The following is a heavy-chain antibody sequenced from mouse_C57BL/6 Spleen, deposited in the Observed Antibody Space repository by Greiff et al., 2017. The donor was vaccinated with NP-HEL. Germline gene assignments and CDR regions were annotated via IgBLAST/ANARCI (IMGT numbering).Heavy chain of an antibody. J-gene: IGHJ3*01. CDR3: ARFYLYGGWFAY. Sequence: EVQLQQSGPELVKPGASVKISCKASGYTFTDYYMNWVKQSHGKSLEWIGDINPNNGGTSYNQKFKGKATLTVDKSSSTAYMELRSLTSEDSAVYYCARFYLYGGWFAYWGEGTLVTVSA. V-gene: IGHV1-26*01. CDR1: GYTFTDYY. D-gene: IGHD1-1*01. CDR2: INPNNGGT.